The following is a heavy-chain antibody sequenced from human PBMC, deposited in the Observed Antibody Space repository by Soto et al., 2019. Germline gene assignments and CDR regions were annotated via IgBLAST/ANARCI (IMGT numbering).Heavy chain of an antibody. CDR2: IDNDGTGS. CDR1: GFTFRSYW. V-gene: IGHV3-74*01. D-gene: IGHD2-15*01. Sequence: EVHLAESWGASVQPGGSLRLSCAASGFTFRSYWMHWVRQAPGKGLVWVARIDNDGTGSIYADSVRGRFTISRDNAYNTVYLHMSSLRADDTAVYYCSRGGFHHGFDVWGQGTMVTVSS. CDR3: SRGGFHHGFDV. J-gene: IGHJ3*01.